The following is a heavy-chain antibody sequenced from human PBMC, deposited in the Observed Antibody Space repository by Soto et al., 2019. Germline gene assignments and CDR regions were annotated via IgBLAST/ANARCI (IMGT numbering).Heavy chain of an antibody. Sequence: PSETLSLTXTVSGGSISSSSYYWGWIRQPPGKGREWIGSIYYSGSTYYNPSLKSRVTISVDTSKNQFSLKLSSVTAADTAVYYCARGYCSGGSCYSPGYYHYGMDVWGQGTTVTVSS. CDR1: GGSISSSSYY. CDR2: IYYSGST. J-gene: IGHJ6*02. CDR3: ARGYCSGGSCYSPGYYHYGMDV. V-gene: IGHV4-39*01. D-gene: IGHD2-15*01.